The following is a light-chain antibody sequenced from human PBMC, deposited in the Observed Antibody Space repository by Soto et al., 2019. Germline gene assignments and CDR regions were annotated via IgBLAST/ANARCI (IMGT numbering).Light chain of an antibody. Sequence: QSVMTQPPSVSAAPGQKVTISCSGRSSNIGGNSVSWYQQLPGTAPKLLIYDDSKRPSGIPDRFSGSKSGTSATLGITGYQTGDEADYYCGSWDSSLSAYVFGTGTKLTVL. CDR2: DDS. V-gene: IGLV1-51*01. CDR1: SSNIGGNS. CDR3: GSWDSSLSAYV. J-gene: IGLJ1*01.